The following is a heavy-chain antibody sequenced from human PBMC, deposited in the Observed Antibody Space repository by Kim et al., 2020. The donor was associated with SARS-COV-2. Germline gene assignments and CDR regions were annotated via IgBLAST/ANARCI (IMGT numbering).Heavy chain of an antibody. D-gene: IGHD3-16*02. Sequence: GGSLRLSCAASGFTVSSNYMSWVRQAPGKGLEWVSVIYSGGSTYYADSVKGRFTISRDNSKNTLYLQMNSLRAEDTAVYYCARGGPSYYDYVWGSYRPSWFDPWGQGTLVTVSS. J-gene: IGHJ5*02. CDR2: IYSGGST. CDR3: ARGGPSYYDYVWGSYRPSWFDP. CDR1: GFTVSSNY. V-gene: IGHV3-66*01.